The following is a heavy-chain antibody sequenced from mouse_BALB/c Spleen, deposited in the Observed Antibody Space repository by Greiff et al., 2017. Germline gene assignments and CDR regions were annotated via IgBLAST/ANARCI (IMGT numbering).Heavy chain of an antibody. J-gene: IGHJ2*01. Sequence: EVHLVESGGGLVQPGGSLRLSCATSGFTFTDYYMSWVRQPPGKALEWLGFIRNKANGYTTEYSASVKGRFTISRDNSQSILYLQMNTLRAEDTATYYCARVYGSSWNYFDYWGQGTTLTVSS. CDR1: GFTFTDYY. V-gene: IGHV7-3*02. CDR3: ARVYGSSWNYFDY. CDR2: IRNKANGYTT. D-gene: IGHD1-1*01.